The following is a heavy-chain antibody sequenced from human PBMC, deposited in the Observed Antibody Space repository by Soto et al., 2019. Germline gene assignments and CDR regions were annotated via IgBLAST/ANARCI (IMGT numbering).Heavy chain of an antibody. Sequence: EVQLLESGGGLVQPGGSLRLSCAASGFTFSSYAMSWVRQAPGKGLEWVSAISGSGGSTYYADSVKGRFTISRDNSKNTLYLQMNSLRAEDTAVYYCAKGAKGRITMIVVVTGQPAFDYWGQGTLVTVSS. V-gene: IGHV3-23*01. CDR2: ISGSGGST. CDR3: AKGAKGRITMIVVVTGQPAFDY. D-gene: IGHD3-22*01. CDR1: GFTFSSYA. J-gene: IGHJ4*02.